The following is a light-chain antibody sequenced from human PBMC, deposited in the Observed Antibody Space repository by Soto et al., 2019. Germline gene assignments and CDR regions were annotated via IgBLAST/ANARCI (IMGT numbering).Light chain of an antibody. CDR3: AAWDDSLNGPV. CDR2: SNN. Sequence: QSVLTQPPSVSGTPGQRVTISCSGTSSNIGSNTVNWYQQLPRTAPKVLIYSNNQRPSGVADRFSGSNSGTSASLAISGLQSEDEADYYCAAWDDSLNGPVFGGGTKVTVL. CDR1: SSNIGSNT. V-gene: IGLV1-44*01. J-gene: IGLJ2*01.